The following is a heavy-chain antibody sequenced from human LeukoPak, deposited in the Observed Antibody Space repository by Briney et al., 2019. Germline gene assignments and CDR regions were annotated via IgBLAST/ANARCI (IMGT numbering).Heavy chain of an antibody. V-gene: IGHV4-39*01. CDR2: IYYSGST. J-gene: IGHJ4*02. Sequence: SETLSLTCTVSGGSISSSSYYWGWIRQPPGKGLEWIGSIYYSGSTYYNPSLKSRVTISVDTSKNQFSLKLSSVTAADTAVYYCARRQWLEGYYFDYWGQGTLVTVSS. CDR1: GGSISSSSYY. CDR3: ARRQWLEGYYFDY. D-gene: IGHD6-19*01.